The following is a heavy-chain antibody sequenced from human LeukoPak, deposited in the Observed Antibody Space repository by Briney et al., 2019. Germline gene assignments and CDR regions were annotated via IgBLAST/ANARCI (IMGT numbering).Heavy chain of an antibody. J-gene: IGHJ4*02. Sequence: SETLSLTCTASGGSINSGSYFWSWIRQPAGKGLEWIGRIHTSGSTNYNPSLKSRVTISVDTSRNQFSLKLSSVTAADTAVYYCARVEVLYSSSWITTDYWGQGTLVTVSS. CDR3: ARVEVLYSSSWITTDY. D-gene: IGHD6-13*01. CDR1: GGSINSGSYF. CDR2: IHTSGST. V-gene: IGHV4-61*02.